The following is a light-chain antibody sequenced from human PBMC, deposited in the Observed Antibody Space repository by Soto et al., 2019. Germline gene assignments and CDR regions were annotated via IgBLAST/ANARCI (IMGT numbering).Light chain of an antibody. CDR1: QSISSW. V-gene: IGKV1-5*03. J-gene: IGKJ1*01. Sequence: IQLTQSPSSLSASVGDRVTIPCRASQSISSWLAWYQQKPGKAPNLLIHKASHLESGVPSRFSGSGSGTEFTLTISSLQPGDYATYYCQHYNSYPWTFGQGTRWIS. CDR2: KAS. CDR3: QHYNSYPWT.